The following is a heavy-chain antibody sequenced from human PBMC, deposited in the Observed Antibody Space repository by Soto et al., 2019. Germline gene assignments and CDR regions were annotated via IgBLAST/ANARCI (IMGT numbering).Heavy chain of an antibody. CDR1: GGSFSGYY. J-gene: IGHJ5*02. V-gene: IGHV4-34*01. Sequence: PSETLSLTCAVYGGSFSGYYWTWIRQPPGTGLEWIGEINHSGSTNYNPSLRGRVTISVDKSNNQFSLTLKYVTAADTAVYYCATLPPRIEVTVLPIPTWGQGTLVTVSS. D-gene: IGHD2-15*01. CDR3: ATLPPRIEVTVLPIPT. CDR2: INHSGST.